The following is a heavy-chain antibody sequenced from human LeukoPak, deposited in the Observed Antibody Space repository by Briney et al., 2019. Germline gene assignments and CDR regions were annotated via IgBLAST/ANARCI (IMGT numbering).Heavy chain of an antibody. D-gene: IGHD3-9*01. CDR3: AKDAPEPYDILTGYYNGGYYFDY. CDR1: GFTFSGYA. CDR2: ISGSGGST. Sequence: PGGSLRLSCAASGFTFSGYAMSWVRQAPGKGLEWVSAISGSGGSTYYADSVKGRFTISRDNSKNTLYLQMNSLRAEDTAVYYCAKDAPEPYDILTGYYNGGYYFDYWGQGTLVTVSS. V-gene: IGHV3-23*01. J-gene: IGHJ4*02.